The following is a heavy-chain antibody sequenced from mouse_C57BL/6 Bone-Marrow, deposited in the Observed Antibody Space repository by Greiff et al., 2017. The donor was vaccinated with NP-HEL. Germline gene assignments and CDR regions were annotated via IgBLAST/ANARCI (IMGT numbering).Heavy chain of an antibody. D-gene: IGHD3-2*02. CDR2: ISNGGGST. J-gene: IGHJ3*01. CDR1: GFTFSDYY. Sequence: EVKLVESGGGLVQPGGSLKLSCAASGFTFSDYYMYWVRQTPEKRLEWVAYISNGGGSTYYPDTVKGRFTISRDNAKNTLYLQMSRLKSEDTAMYYCARHVLGQLRLLAYWGQGTLVTVSA. V-gene: IGHV5-12*01. CDR3: ARHVLGQLRLLAY.